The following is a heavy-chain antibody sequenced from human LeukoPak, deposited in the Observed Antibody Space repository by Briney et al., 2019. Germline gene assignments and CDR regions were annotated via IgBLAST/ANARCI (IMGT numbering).Heavy chain of an antibody. J-gene: IGHJ6*04. CDR1: GYSVTSYW. V-gene: IGHV5-10-1*01. Sequence: PGESLMISCNGSGYSVTSYWIRWGRQMPREGLEWRGRIDPSDSYTNYIPSFQGHVTISADKSISTAYLQWSSLKAADTAMYYCARHDHLWLLDYGMYVWGKGTTVTAAS. CDR2: IDPSDSYT. CDR3: ARHDHLWLLDYGMYV. D-gene: IGHD5-18*01.